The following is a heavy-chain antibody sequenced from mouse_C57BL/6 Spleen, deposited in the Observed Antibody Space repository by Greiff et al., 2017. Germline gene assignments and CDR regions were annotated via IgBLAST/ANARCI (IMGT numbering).Heavy chain of an antibody. CDR1: GYTFTSYW. Sequence: VQLQQPGAELVMPGASVKLSCKASGYTFTSYWMHWVKQRPGQGLEWIGEIDPSDSYTNYNQKFKGKSTLTVDKSSRTAYMQLSSLTSEDSAVYYCARFITTARNFDYWGQGTTLTVSS. D-gene: IGHD1-1*01. V-gene: IGHV1-69*01. CDR2: IDPSDSYT. CDR3: ARFITTARNFDY. J-gene: IGHJ2*01.